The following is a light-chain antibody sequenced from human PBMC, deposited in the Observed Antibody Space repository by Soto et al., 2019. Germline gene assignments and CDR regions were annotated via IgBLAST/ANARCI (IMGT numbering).Light chain of an antibody. Sequence: EIVLTQSPATLSLSPGERATLSCRASQSVSSSYLAWYQQKPGQAPRPLIYAASSRAIGIPDRFSGSGSGTDFTLTISSLEPEDFAVYYCQQYGSSPWTFGQGTKVEIK. CDR3: QQYGSSPWT. CDR1: QSVSSSY. J-gene: IGKJ1*01. CDR2: AAS. V-gene: IGKV3-20*01.